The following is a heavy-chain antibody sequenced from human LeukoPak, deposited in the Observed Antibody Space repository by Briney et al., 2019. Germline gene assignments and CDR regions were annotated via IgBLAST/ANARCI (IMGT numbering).Heavy chain of an antibody. CDR1: GGSISSSSYY. CDR2: INHSGST. Sequence: SETLSLTCTVSGGSISSSSYYWGWIRQPPGKGLEWIGEINHSGSTNYNPSLKSRVTISVDTSKNQFSLKLSSVTAADTAVYYCTRSPIYAFDIWGQGTMVTVSS. J-gene: IGHJ3*02. CDR3: TRSPIYAFDI. V-gene: IGHV4-39*07.